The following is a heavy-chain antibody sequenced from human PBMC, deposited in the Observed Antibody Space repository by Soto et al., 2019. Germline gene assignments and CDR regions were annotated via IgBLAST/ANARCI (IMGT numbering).Heavy chain of an antibody. V-gene: IGHV1-46*01. CDR2: INPSGGST. D-gene: IGHD6-6*01. CDR1: GYTFTAYF. J-gene: IGHJ4*02. CDR3: ARAPFSSSSFFFDY. Sequence: QVQVVQSGSEVKKPGASVKVSCKASGYTFTAYFMHWVRQAPGQGLEWIGIINPSGGSTNYAQKFHGRVDMTWDTSTRTVYMDLSSLRSYDTAVYYCARAPFSSSSFFFDYWGQGTLVTVSS.